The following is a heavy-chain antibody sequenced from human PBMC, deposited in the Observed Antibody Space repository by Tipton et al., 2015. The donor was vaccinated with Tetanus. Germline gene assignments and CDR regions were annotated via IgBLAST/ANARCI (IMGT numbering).Heavy chain of an antibody. CDR2: TSGPGDTTT. CDR1: GFIISNNN. D-gene: IGHD4-11*01. J-gene: IGHJ4*02. CDR3: AKEGPTLYSGRGIDY. V-gene: IGHV3-23*01. Sequence: SLRLSCEASGFIISNNNMNWVRQAPGKGLEWVSATSGPGDTTTYYTDSVKGRFTISRDNSKKTVYLQMNSLRVEDTAIYYCAKEGPTLYSGRGIDYWGQGTLVTVSS.